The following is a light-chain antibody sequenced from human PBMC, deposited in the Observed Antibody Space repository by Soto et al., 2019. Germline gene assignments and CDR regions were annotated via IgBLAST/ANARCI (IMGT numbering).Light chain of an antibody. J-gene: IGLJ1*01. CDR3: SSNTRSSLNV. CDR1: SSDVGGYNY. V-gene: IGLV2-14*01. CDR2: EVS. Sequence: QSVLTQPASVSGSPGQSITISCTGTSSDVGGYNYVSWHQQHPGKAPKLMIFEVSYRPSGVSDRFSGSKSGNTASLTNSGLQADDEADYYCSSNTRSSLNVVGTGTKVTVL.